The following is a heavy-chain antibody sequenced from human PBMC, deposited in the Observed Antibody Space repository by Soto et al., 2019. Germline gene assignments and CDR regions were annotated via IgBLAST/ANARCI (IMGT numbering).Heavy chain of an antibody. J-gene: IGHJ6*02. D-gene: IGHD3-22*01. CDR1: GGTFRSYS. CDR2: IIPIFDIT. V-gene: IGHV1-69*13. CDR3: ARPDEGGYSSNHHYYYALDV. Sequence: ASVKVSCKASGGTFRSYSISWVRQAPGQGLEWMGGIIPIFDITNYAQRFQGRVTITADESTSTAYMELSSLGSDDTAVYYCARPDEGGYSSNHHYYYALDVWGQGTTVTVSS.